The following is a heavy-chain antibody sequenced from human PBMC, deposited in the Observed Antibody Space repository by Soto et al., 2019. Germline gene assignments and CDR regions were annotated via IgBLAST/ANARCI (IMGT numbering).Heavy chain of an antibody. V-gene: IGHV1-46*01. CDR3: ARRSGSYFSVGPNPGPPSYDAFDI. J-gene: IGHJ3*02. Sequence: GASGKVSSKTSGHTFTDSCIHWDRHALGQRLEWMGLIKPSGGSTTYEQKFQGRVTMTRDTSTSTVYMELSILGSQDTAVYYCARRSGSYFSVGPNPGPPSYDAFDIWGQGTMVT. D-gene: IGHD1-26*01. CDR1: GHTFTDSC. CDR2: IKPSGGST.